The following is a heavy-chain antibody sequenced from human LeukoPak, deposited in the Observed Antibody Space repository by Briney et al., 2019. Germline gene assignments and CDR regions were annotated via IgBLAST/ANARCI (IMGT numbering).Heavy chain of an antibody. CDR1: GFGFRGYG. Sequence: GGSLRLSCAASGFGFRGYGMHWVRQAPGKGLEWVGVISNDGANSYYADSMKDRFTISKDNAKNSLYLQMNSLRAEDTAVYYCARAGGSTVSHSDYWGQGTLVTVSS. V-gene: IGHV3-30*03. D-gene: IGHD4-17*01. CDR3: ARAGGSTVSHSDY. CDR2: ISNDGANS. J-gene: IGHJ4*02.